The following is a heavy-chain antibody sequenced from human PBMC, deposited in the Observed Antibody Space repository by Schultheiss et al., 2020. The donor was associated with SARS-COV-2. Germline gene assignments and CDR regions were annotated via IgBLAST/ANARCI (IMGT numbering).Heavy chain of an antibody. D-gene: IGHD6-13*01. CDR1: GYTFISYG. J-gene: IGHJ5*02. Sequence: ASVKVSCKASGYTFISYGISWVRQAPGQGLEWMGWINPNSGGTNYAQKFQGWVTMTRDTSISTAYMELSRLRSDDTAVYYCARDQTEGSSWSRRGGVDPWGQGTLVTVSS. V-gene: IGHV1-2*04. CDR2: INPNSGGT. CDR3: ARDQTEGSSWSRRGGVDP.